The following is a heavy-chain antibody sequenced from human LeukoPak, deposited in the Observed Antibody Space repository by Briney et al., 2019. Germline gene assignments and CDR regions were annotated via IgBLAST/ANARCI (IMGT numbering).Heavy chain of an antibody. D-gene: IGHD1-26*01. Sequence: GASVKVSCKASGGTFSSYAISWVRQAPGQGLEWMGRIIPILGIANYAQKFQGRVTITADKSTSTAYMELSSLRSEGTAVYYCARSNSGCPSLFDPWGQGTLVTVSS. J-gene: IGHJ5*02. CDR3: ARSNSGCPSLFDP. V-gene: IGHV1-69*04. CDR2: IIPILGIA. CDR1: GGTFSSYA.